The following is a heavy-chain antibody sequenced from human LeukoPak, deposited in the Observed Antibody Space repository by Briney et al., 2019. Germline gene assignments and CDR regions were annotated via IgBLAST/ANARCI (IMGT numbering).Heavy chain of an antibody. J-gene: IGHJ3*02. Sequence: GESLKISCKGSGYSFTSYWIGWVRQMPGKGLEWMGIIYPGDSDTRYSPSFQGQVTISADKSISTAYLQWSSLKASDTAMCYCARHCSLPYDAFDIWGQGTMVTVSS. V-gene: IGHV5-51*01. CDR1: GYSFTSYW. CDR2: IYPGDSDT. CDR3: ARHCSLPYDAFDI. D-gene: IGHD2-15*01.